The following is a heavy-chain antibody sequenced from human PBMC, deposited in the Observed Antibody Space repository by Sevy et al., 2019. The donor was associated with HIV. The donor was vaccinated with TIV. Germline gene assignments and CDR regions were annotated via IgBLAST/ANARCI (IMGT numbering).Heavy chain of an antibody. J-gene: IGHJ4*02. CDR1: GGYINSYY. D-gene: IGHD3-22*01. Sequence: SETLSLTCTVSGGYINSYYWSWIRQPPGKGLEWIGYIFYSGSTNYNPTLNSRVTISVDTSKNQFSLKLTSVTAADTAVYYCARDHYDSSGFDYWGQGTLVTVSS. CDR2: IFYSGST. V-gene: IGHV4-59*01. CDR3: ARDHYDSSGFDY.